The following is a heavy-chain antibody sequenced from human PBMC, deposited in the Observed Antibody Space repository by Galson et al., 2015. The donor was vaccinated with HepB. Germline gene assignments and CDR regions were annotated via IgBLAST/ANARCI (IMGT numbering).Heavy chain of an antibody. CDR3: AKARGDVLRYFDWAFDY. Sequence: SLRLSCAASGFTFSSYAMSWVRQAPGKGLEWVSAISGSGGSTYYADSVKGRFTISRDNSKNTLYLQMNSLRAEDTAVYYCAKARGDVLRYFDWAFDYWGQGTLVTVSS. CDR2: ISGSGGST. V-gene: IGHV3-23*01. D-gene: IGHD3-9*01. CDR1: GFTFSSYA. J-gene: IGHJ4*02.